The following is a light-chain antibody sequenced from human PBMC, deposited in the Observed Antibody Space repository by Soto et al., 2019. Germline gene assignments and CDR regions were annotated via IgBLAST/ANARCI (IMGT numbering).Light chain of an antibody. J-gene: IGKJ1*01. V-gene: IGKV3-15*01. CDR3: QQYDNWPWT. CDR1: QSISDT. CDR2: GAS. Sequence: EIVMTQSPATLSVSPGGIATLSCRASQSISDTLAWYQQKPGQAPRLLIHGASTRAPGFPARFSGSGSGTDFTLTISSLQSEDFAVYYCQQYDNWPWTFGQGTKVDIK.